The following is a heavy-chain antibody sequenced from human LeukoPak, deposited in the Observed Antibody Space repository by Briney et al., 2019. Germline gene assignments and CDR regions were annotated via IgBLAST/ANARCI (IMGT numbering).Heavy chain of an antibody. CDR2: ISSSSSYI. D-gene: IGHD6-19*01. J-gene: IGHJ4*02. CDR3: ARDYRSGWYAFDY. CDR1: GFTFSGYW. V-gene: IGHV3-21*06. Sequence: GGSLRLSCAASGFTFSGYWMHWVRQAPGKGLEWVSSISSSSSYIYYADSVKGRFTISRDNAKNSLYLQMNSLRVEDTAVYYCARDYRSGWYAFDYWGQGTLVTVSS.